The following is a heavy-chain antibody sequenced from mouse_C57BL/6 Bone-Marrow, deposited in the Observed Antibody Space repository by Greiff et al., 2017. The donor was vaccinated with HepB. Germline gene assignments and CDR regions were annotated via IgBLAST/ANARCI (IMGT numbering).Heavy chain of an antibody. CDR3: ARHDWLLLL. J-gene: IGHJ2*01. CDR1: GFTFSSYG. Sequence: EVQVVESGGDLVKPGGSLKLSCAASGFTFSSYGMSWVRQTPDKRLEWVATISSGGSYTYYPDSVKGRFTISRDNAKNTLYLQMSSLKSEDTAMYYCARHDWLLLLWGQVTTLTVSS. CDR2: ISSGGSYT. D-gene: IGHD2-3*01. V-gene: IGHV5-6*01.